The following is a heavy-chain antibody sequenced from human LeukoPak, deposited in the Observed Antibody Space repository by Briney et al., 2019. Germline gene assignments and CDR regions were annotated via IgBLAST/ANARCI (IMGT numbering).Heavy chain of an antibody. J-gene: IGHJ4*02. D-gene: IGHD2-15*01. V-gene: IGHV1-18*04. CDR1: GYTFTSFG. CDR3: ARDEDIVVGPGAKNDFDY. CDR2: ISVYNGKT. Sequence: ASVKVSCKASGYTFTSFGISWVRQAPGQGLEWMGWISVYNGKTKYPQNLHDRVTITADTSTRTAYMELKSLISDDTAVYYCARDEDIVVGPGAKNDFDYWGQGTLVTVSS.